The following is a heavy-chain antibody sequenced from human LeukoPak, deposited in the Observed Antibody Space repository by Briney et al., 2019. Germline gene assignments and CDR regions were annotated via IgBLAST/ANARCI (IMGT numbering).Heavy chain of an antibody. Sequence: PSETLSLICTVSVRPIRNYYWSWIRQPPGKGLEWIGYISYSGSTNYNPSLKSRVTISVDTSKNQFSLKLSSVTTANTAVYYCARGKGYFDFWGQGTLVTVSS. CDR2: ISYSGST. CDR3: ARGKGYFDF. CDR1: VRPIRNYY. V-gene: IGHV4-59*01. J-gene: IGHJ4*02.